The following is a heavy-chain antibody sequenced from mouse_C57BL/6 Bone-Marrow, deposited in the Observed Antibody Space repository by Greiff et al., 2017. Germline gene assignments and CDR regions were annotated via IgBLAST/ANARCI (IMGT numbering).Heavy chain of an antibody. Sequence: QVQLLQSGAELVRPGASVTLSCKASGFTFTDYEMHWVKQTPVHGLEWIGAIDPETGGTAYNQKFKGKAILTTDKASTTAYMKLRSLTSEDSAVYYCTSYYYGSSAWLAYWGQGTLVTVSA. CDR1: GFTFTDYE. J-gene: IGHJ3*01. CDR2: IDPETGGT. V-gene: IGHV1-15*01. D-gene: IGHD1-1*01. CDR3: TSYYYGSSAWLAY.